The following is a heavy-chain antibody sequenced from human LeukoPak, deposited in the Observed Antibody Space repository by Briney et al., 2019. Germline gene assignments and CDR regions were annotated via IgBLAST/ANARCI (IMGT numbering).Heavy chain of an antibody. Sequence: ASVKVSCKASGYTFTGYYMHWVRQAPGQGPEWMGWINPNSGGTNYAQKFQGRVTMTRDTSISTAYMELSRLRFDDTAVYYCAREEYHCSSTSCYRSNDYWGQGTLVTVSS. J-gene: IGHJ4*02. V-gene: IGHV1-2*02. CDR1: GYTFTGYY. D-gene: IGHD2-2*02. CDR2: INPNSGGT. CDR3: AREEYHCSSTSCYRSNDY.